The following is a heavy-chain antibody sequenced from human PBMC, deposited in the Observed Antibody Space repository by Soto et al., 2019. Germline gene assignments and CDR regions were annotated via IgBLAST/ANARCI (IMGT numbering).Heavy chain of an antibody. D-gene: IGHD2-15*01. CDR2: IYPGDSDT. V-gene: IGHV5-51*01. CDR1: GYSFTSYW. J-gene: IGHJ6*02. CDR3: ARQVYCSGGSCYFNYYYGMDV. Sequence: EVQLVQSGAEVKKPGESLKISCKGSGYSFTSYWIGWVRQMPGKGLEWMGIIYPGDSDTRYSPSFQGQVTISADKSISTAYLQWRRLKASDTAMYYCARQVYCSGGSCYFNYYYGMDVWGQGTTVTVSS.